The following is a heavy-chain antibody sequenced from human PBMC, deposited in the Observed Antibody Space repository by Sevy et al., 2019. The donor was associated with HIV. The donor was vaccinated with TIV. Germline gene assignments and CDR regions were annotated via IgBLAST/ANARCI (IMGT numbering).Heavy chain of an antibody. J-gene: IGHJ4*02. V-gene: IGHV4-59*01. Sequence: SETLSLTCTVSGGYINSYYWSWIRQPPGKGLEWIGYIFYSGSTNYNPSLKSRVTISVDTSKNQFSLKLTSVTAADTAGYYCARDHYVSSGFDYWGQGTLVTVSS. CDR2: IFYSGST. CDR1: GGYINSYY. CDR3: ARDHYVSSGFDY. D-gene: IGHD3-22*01.